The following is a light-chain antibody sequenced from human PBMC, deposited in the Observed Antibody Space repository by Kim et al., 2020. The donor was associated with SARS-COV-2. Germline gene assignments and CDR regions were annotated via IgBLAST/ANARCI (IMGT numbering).Light chain of an antibody. Sequence: ASVGDRVTITCRTSQAIRNDLAWYQQIPGQAPKGLIYGVTRLHEGVPSRFSGSGSGTEFTLTISSLQPEDSATYYCEQHHSDPLTFGQGTKVDIK. CDR1: QAIRND. V-gene: IGKV1-17*01. J-gene: IGKJ1*01. CDR3: EQHHSDPLT. CDR2: GVT.